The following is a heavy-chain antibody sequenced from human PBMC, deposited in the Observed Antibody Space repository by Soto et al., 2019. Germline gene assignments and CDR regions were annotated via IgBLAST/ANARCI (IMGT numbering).Heavy chain of an antibody. CDR2: IYYSGST. J-gene: IGHJ6*02. CDR1: GGSISSYY. Sequence: PSETLSLTCTVSGGSISSYYWSWIRQPPGKGLEWIGYIYYSGSTNYNPSLKSRVTISVDTSKNQFSLKLSSVTAADTAVYYCARENGYGLTNYYYYYGMDVWGQGTTVTVSS. D-gene: IGHD5-18*01. CDR3: ARENGYGLTNYYYYYGMDV. V-gene: IGHV4-59*01.